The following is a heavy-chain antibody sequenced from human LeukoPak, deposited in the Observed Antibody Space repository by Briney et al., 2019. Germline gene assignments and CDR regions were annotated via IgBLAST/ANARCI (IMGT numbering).Heavy chain of an antibody. CDR3: ARDEDYGDQIEYFQH. Sequence: GGSLRLSCAASGFTFSSYAMHWVRQAPGKGLEWVAVISYDGSNKYYADSVKGRFTISRDNSKNTLYLQMNSLRAEDTAVYYCARDEDYGDQIEYFQHWGQGTLVTVSS. CDR2: ISYDGSNK. J-gene: IGHJ1*01. D-gene: IGHD4-17*01. CDR1: GFTFSSYA. V-gene: IGHV3-30-3*01.